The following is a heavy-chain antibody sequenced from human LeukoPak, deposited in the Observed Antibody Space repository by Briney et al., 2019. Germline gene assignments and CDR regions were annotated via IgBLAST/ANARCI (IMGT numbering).Heavy chain of an antibody. Sequence: ASVKVSCKASGYTFTSYGISWVRQAPGQGLEWMGWINPNSGGTNYAQKFQGRVTMTRDTSISTAYMELSRLRSDDTAVYYCARDPVVVPDHYYYYMDVWGKGTTVTVSS. V-gene: IGHV1-2*02. CDR3: ARDPVVVPDHYYYYMDV. CDR1: GYTFTSYG. J-gene: IGHJ6*03. CDR2: INPNSGGT. D-gene: IGHD2-2*01.